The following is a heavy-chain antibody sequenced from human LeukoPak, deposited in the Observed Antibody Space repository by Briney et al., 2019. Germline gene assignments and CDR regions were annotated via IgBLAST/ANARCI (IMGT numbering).Heavy chain of an antibody. CDR1: GYSISSGYY. Sequence: SETLSLTCAVSGYSISSGYYCGWIRQPPGKGLEWIGSIYHSGSTYYNPSLKSRVTISVDTSKNQFSLKLSSVTAADTAVYYCARVKGNSSSWYLRYWGQGTLVTVSS. D-gene: IGHD6-13*01. CDR3: ARVKGNSSSWYLRY. V-gene: IGHV4-38-2*01. J-gene: IGHJ4*02. CDR2: IYHSGST.